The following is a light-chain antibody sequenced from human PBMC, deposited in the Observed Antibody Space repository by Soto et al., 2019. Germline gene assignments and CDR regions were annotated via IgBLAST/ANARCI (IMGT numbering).Light chain of an antibody. V-gene: IGKV1-12*01. J-gene: IGKJ5*01. CDR1: QSISRW. CDR3: QQANSFPIT. Sequence: DIQMTQSPSSLSASVGDRVTITCRASQSISRWLAWYQEKPGKAHTLLIHGAYSLQSGVQSRYSGSGSGTDFTLTIRSLQPEDFATYYCQQANSFPITFGQGTRLEIK. CDR2: GAY.